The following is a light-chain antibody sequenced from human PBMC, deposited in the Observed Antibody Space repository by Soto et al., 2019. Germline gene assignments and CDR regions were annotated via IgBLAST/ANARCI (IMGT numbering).Light chain of an antibody. V-gene: IGKV1-9*01. CDR3: QQVHSFPLT. CDR1: QEITSF. Sequence: DIQMTQSPSSLSASVGDGVTITCRASQEITSFVAWYQQQPEKAPKLLIFATSRLQTGVPSRFSGSGSGTEFTLTISSLQPEDFATYYCQQVHSFPLTFGPGTKVDIK. CDR2: ATS. J-gene: IGKJ3*01.